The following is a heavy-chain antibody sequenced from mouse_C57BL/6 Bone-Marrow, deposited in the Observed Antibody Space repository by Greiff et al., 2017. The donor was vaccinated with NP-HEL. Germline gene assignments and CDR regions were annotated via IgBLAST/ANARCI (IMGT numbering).Heavy chain of an antibody. CDR1: GYTFTDYY. V-gene: IGHV1-76*01. CDR2: IYPGSGNT. J-gene: IGHJ3*01. CDR3: ARGEGY. Sequence: VKLVESGAELVRPGASVKLSCKASGYTFTDYYINWVKQRPGQGLEWIARIYPGSGNTYYNEKFKGKATLTAEKSSSTAYMQLSSLTSEDSAVYFCARGEGYWGQGTLVTVSA.